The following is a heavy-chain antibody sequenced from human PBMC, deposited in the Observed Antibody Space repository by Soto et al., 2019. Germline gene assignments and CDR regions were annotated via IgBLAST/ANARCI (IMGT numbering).Heavy chain of an antibody. Sequence: GTLSLSCVASGGTITCYHLSWVRQVPGKGLEWVAYMSNTGHTIYDASVKGRFTISRDKSKNKLCLNLTSMTAADTAVYYCARDMHACFTHYFDPWGQGTLVTVSS. CDR3: ARDMHACFTHYFDP. CDR1: GGTITCYH. D-gene: IGHD3-16*01. V-gene: IGHV4-4*08. J-gene: IGHJ5*02. CDR2: MSNTGHT.